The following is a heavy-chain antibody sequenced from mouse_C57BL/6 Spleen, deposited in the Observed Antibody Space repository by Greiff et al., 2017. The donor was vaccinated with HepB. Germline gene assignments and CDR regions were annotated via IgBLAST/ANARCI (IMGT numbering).Heavy chain of an antibody. CDR3: ARKGIYYDYDGHFDY. CDR1: GYTFTGYW. V-gene: IGHV1-9*01. D-gene: IGHD2-4*01. J-gene: IGHJ2*01. CDR2: ILPGSGST. Sequence: QVQLKQSGAELMKPGASVKLSCKATGYTFTGYWIEWVKQRPGHGLEWIGEILPGSGSTNYNEKFKGKATFTADTSSNTAYMQLSSLTTEDSAIYYCARKGIYYDYDGHFDYWGQGTTLTVSS.